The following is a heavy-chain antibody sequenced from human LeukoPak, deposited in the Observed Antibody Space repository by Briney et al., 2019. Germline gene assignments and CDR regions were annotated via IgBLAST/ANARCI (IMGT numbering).Heavy chain of an antibody. V-gene: IGHV3-23*01. J-gene: IGHJ4*02. CDR3: ANTEQLVGASFDY. CDR2: ISGSGGST. Sequence: PGGSLRLSCAASGFTFSSYAMSWVRQAPGKGLEWVSAISGSGGSTYYADSVKGRLTISRDNSKNTLYLQMNSLRAEDTAVYYCANTEQLVGASFDYWGQGTLVTVSS. D-gene: IGHD1-26*01. CDR1: GFTFSSYA.